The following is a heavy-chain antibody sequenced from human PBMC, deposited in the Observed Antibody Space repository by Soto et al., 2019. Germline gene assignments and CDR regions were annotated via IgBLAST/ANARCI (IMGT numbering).Heavy chain of an antibody. Sequence: EVQLLESGGGLAQPGGSLRLSCAASGFTFSTYTMSWVRQAPGKGLEWVSAITGSGGNTFYADSVKGRFTISRDNSKNTLYLQMSSLRAEDGAVYYCAKNSEATISVGYDYWGQGTLVTVSS. V-gene: IGHV3-23*01. CDR2: ITGSGGNT. CDR3: AKNSEATISVGYDY. J-gene: IGHJ4*02. D-gene: IGHD5-12*01. CDR1: GFTFSTYT.